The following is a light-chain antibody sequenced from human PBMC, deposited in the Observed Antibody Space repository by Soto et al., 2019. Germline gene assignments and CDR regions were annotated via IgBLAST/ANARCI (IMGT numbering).Light chain of an antibody. CDR1: RDINTW. Sequence: DIQMTQSPSSVSASVGDRVTITCRASRDINTWLAWYQQKPGKAPKLLISAASSLQSGVPSRFSGSGSGTDFPLTISSLQPEDFATYYCQEANTVPFTFGPGTKVDIK. CDR2: AAS. CDR3: QEANTVPFT. V-gene: IGKV1-12*01. J-gene: IGKJ3*01.